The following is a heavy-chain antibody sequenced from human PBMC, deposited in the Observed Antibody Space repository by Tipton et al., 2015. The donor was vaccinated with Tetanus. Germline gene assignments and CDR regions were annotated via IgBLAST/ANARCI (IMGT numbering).Heavy chain of an antibody. V-gene: IGHV4-4*01. Sequence: TLSLTCDVSGGPVSSSNWWSWARQAPGKGLEWIGEIYYSGTPNYNPPLKSRVTISTDKSQNQVSLRLNSVTAADTAVYFCARTPDYYYGIDVWGQGTTVTVSS. CDR2: IYYSGTP. CDR3: ARTPDYYYGIDV. J-gene: IGHJ6*02. CDR1: GGPVSSSNW.